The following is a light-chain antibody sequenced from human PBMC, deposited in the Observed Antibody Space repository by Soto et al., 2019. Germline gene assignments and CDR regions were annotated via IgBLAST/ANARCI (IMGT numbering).Light chain of an antibody. CDR2: DAS. V-gene: IGKV3-15*01. Sequence: DIVMTQSPATLSVSPVERATLSCRSSQSVSSNLAWYQHKPGQAPRLLIYDASIRAAGVPARFSGSASGTQFTLTISSLQSEDFAVYYCQQYNKWPLITFGQGTRLEIK. CDR3: QQYNKWPLIT. CDR1: QSVSSN. J-gene: IGKJ5*01.